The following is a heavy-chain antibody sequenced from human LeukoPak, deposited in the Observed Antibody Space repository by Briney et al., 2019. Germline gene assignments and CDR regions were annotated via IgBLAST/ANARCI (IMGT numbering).Heavy chain of an antibody. J-gene: IGHJ6*03. CDR1: GFTFSSYA. Sequence: GGSLRLSCAASGFTFSSYAMSWVRQAPGKGLEWVSTISGSGGSSDYADSAKGRFTISRDNSKNTLYLQMNSLRAEDTAVYYCAKDRGHCTNGVCHNYYYMDVWGQGTLVTVSS. CDR2: ISGSGGSS. CDR3: AKDRGHCTNGVCHNYYYMDV. V-gene: IGHV3-23*01. D-gene: IGHD2-8*01.